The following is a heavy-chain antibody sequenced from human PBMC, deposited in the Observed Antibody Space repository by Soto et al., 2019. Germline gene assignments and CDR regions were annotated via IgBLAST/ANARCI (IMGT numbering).Heavy chain of an antibody. CDR3: ATYNSRVSDV. V-gene: IGHV3-53*01. CDR2: IYSGGST. Sequence: PGGFLRLSCAASGVTVISNYMSWVRQAPGKGLEWVSVIYSGGSTYYADSVKGRFTISRDNPKDTLYLQMNSLRAEDTAVYYCATYNSRVSDVWGQGTTVTVSS. J-gene: IGHJ6*02. CDR1: GVTVISNY. D-gene: IGHD1-20*01.